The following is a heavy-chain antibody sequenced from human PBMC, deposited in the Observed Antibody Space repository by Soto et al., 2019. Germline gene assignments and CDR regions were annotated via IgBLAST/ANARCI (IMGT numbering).Heavy chain of an antibody. V-gene: IGHV4-59*01. D-gene: IGHD2-2*01. Sequence: SETLSLTCTVSCGSISSYYWSWIRQPPGKGLEWIGYIYYSGSTNYNPSLKSRVTISVDTSKNQFSLKLSSVTAADTAVYYCARAFGYCSSTSCYWYDYYYYMDVWGKGTTVTVSS. CDR3: ARAFGYCSSTSCYWYDYYYYMDV. CDR1: CGSISSYY. J-gene: IGHJ6*03. CDR2: IYYSGST.